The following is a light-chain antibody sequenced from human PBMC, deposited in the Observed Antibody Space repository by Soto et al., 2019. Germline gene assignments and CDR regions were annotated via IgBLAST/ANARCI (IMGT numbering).Light chain of an antibody. CDR2: DVN. Sequence: QSVLTQPRSVSGSPGQSVTISCTGTGSDVGRYDFVSWYQQHPGKAPKLMIYDVNKRPSGVPDRFSGSKSGNTASLTISGLQDDDEADYFCCSFAATYPVVFGEGTKLTVL. V-gene: IGLV2-11*01. CDR1: GSDVGRYDF. CDR3: CSFAATYPVV. J-gene: IGLJ2*01.